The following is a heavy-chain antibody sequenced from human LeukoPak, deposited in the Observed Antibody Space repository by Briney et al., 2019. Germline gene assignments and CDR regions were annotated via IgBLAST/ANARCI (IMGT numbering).Heavy chain of an antibody. Sequence: GGSLRLSCAASGSVLSDYGMHWVRQAPGKGLEWVAFVRNDGSNEYYVGSVKGRFTISGDKSKNTLYLQMNSLRAEDTAVYSCAKESDSGYHSEGPKNWGLGTLVTVSS. V-gene: IGHV3-30*02. CDR2: VRNDGSNE. D-gene: IGHD5-12*01. CDR3: AKESDSGYHSEGPKN. CDR1: GSVLSDYG. J-gene: IGHJ4*02.